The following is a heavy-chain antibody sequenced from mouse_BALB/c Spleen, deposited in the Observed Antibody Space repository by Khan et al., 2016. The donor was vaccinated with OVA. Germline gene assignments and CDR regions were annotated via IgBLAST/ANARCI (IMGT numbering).Heavy chain of an antibody. J-gene: IGHJ3*01. CDR3: VRAWADHRNDGWFAY. Sequence: VQLQQSGAELARPGASVKMSCKASGYTFTSYTIHWIKLRPGQGLEWLGYINPSNGYTNYNQKLKDKATLTEDNSSTTAYMQLSSLTSDDSAVYDCVRAWADHRNDGWFAYWGQGTLVTVAA. D-gene: IGHD2-14*01. CDR1: GYTFTSYT. V-gene: IGHV1-4*01. CDR2: INPSNGYT.